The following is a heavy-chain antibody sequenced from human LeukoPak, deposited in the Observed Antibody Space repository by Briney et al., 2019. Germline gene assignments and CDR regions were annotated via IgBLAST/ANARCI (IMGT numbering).Heavy chain of an antibody. CDR2: INHSGST. CDR3: ARVPQLWLFGRSQRLYYFDY. J-gene: IGHJ4*02. CDR1: GGSFSGYY. Sequence: SETLSLTCAVYGGSFSGYYWSWIRQPPGKGLEWIGEINHSGSTNYNPSLKRRVTISVDTSKDQFSLKLSSVTAADTAVYYCARVPQLWLFGRSQRLYYFDYWGQGTLVTVSS. V-gene: IGHV4-34*01. D-gene: IGHD5-18*01.